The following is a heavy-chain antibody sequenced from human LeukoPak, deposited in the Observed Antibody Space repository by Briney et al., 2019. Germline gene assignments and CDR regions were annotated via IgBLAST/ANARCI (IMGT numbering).Heavy chain of an antibody. Sequence: ASETLSLTCTVSGGSVSSYYWNWIRQPPGKGLEWIGYIYYSGSTNYNPSLKSRVTILVDTSKNQFSLRLSSVTDADTAVYYCAREYSSSSGRRAFDIWGQGTMVTVSS. J-gene: IGHJ3*02. V-gene: IGHV4-59*08. D-gene: IGHD6-6*01. CDR1: GGSVSSYY. CDR2: IYYSGST. CDR3: AREYSSSSGRRAFDI.